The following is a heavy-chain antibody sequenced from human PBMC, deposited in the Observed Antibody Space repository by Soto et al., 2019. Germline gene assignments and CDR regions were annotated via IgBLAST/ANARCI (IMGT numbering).Heavy chain of an antibody. J-gene: IGHJ4*02. Sequence: EVHLVEAGGGLVKPGESLTLSCAASGFTFGSFTLNWVRQAPRKGLEWVSSISSSSAYIYYAESVKGRFTISRDNARSTLYLQMNSLRLDDTAVYFCARDGLTFGGDWGQGTLVAVSS. D-gene: IGHD3-16*01. V-gene: IGHV3-21*06. CDR3: ARDGLTFGGD. CDR2: ISSSSAYI. CDR1: GFTFGSFT.